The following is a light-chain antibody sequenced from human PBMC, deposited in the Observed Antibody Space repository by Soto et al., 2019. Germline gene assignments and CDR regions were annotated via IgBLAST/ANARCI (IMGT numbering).Light chain of an antibody. V-gene: IGLV2-8*01. CDR1: ISDVGGYNF. CDR2: EVT. J-gene: IGLJ2*01. Sequence: QSVLTQPPSASGSPGQSVTISCTGTISDVGGYNFVSWYQQHPGKAPKLMIYEVTKRPSGVPDRFSGSKSGNTASLTVSGLQGEDEADYYCTSYAGSNIPVVFGGGTKLTVL. CDR3: TSYAGSNIPVV.